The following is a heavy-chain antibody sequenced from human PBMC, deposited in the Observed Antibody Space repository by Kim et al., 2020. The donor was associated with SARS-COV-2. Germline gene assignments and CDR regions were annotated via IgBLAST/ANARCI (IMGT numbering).Heavy chain of an antibody. J-gene: IGHJ6*02. CDR3: ASRIVATIVSVGDYYYGMDV. V-gene: IGHV1-69*13. CDR1: GGTFSSYA. CDR2: IIPIFGTA. Sequence: SVKVSCKASGGTFSSYAISWVRQAPGQGLEWMGGIIPIFGTANYAQKFQGRVTITADESTSTAYMELSSLRSEDTAAYYCASRIVATIVSVGDYYYGMDVWGQGTTVTVSS. D-gene: IGHD5-12*01.